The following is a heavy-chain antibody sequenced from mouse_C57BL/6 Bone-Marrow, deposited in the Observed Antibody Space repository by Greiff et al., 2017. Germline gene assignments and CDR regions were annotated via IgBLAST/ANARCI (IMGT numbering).Heavy chain of an antibody. D-gene: IGHD1-1*01. V-gene: IGHV1-15*01. CDR1: GYTFTDYE. Sequence: QVQLQQSGAELVRPGASVTLSCKASGYTFTDYEMHWVKQTPVHCLEWIGAIDPETGGTAYNQKFKGKAILTADKSSSTAYMELRSLTSEDSAVYYCTRCHGSSCAYFDYWGQGTTLTVSS. J-gene: IGHJ2*01. CDR2: IDPETGGT. CDR3: TRCHGSSCAYFDY.